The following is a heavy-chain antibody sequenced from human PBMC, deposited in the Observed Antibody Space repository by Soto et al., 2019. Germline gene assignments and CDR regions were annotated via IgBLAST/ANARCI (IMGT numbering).Heavy chain of an antibody. D-gene: IGHD3-3*01. V-gene: IGHV4-34*01. Sequence: QVHLEQWGAGLLKPSETLSLTCAVYGGSLSGYFWSWVRQPPGKGLEWIGEINHSGRTNYNPSLKSRVTLSADTSKHQFSLRLSSVTAADSAIYYCASYHYYDFWVGSRHYMDAWGKGTTVTVSS. J-gene: IGHJ6*03. CDR3: ASYHYYDFWVGSRHYMDA. CDR1: GGSLSGYF. CDR2: INHSGRT.